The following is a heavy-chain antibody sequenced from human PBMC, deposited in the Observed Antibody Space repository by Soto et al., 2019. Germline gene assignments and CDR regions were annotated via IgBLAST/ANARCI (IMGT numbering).Heavy chain of an antibody. V-gene: IGHV3-66*01. J-gene: IGHJ4*01. CDR1: GFTVSSNY. D-gene: IGHD6-6*01. Sequence: GGSLRLSCAASGFTVSSNYMSWVRQAPGKGLEWVSVIYSGGSTYYADSVKGRFTISRDNSKNTLYLQMNSLRAEDTAVYYCAGAGAARKNDFDYWGHGTLVTVSS. CDR3: AGAGAARKNDFDY. CDR2: IYSGGST.